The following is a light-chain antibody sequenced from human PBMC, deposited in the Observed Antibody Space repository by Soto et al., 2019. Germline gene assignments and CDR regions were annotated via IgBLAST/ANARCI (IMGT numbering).Light chain of an antibody. Sequence: QSVLTQPPSASGTPGQRVTISCSESISNIGSNTVNWYRQLPGTAPKLLIYSNNQRPSGVPDRFSGSKSGTSASLAISGLQSEDEADYYCAAWDDSLNGFYVFGTGTKVTVL. CDR2: SNN. V-gene: IGLV1-44*01. CDR3: AAWDDSLNGFYV. CDR1: ISNIGSNT. J-gene: IGLJ1*01.